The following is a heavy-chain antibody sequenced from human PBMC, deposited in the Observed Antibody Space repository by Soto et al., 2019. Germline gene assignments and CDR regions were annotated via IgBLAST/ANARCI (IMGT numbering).Heavy chain of an antibody. V-gene: IGHV3-30-3*01. Sequence: GGSLRLSCAASGFTFSSYAMHWVRQAPGKGLEWVAVISYDGSNKYYADSVKGRFTISRDNSKNTLYLQMNSLRAEDTAVYYCAYCSSTSCLDYWGQGTLVTVSS. CDR3: AYCSSTSCLDY. D-gene: IGHD2-2*01. CDR1: GFTFSSYA. CDR2: ISYDGSNK. J-gene: IGHJ4*02.